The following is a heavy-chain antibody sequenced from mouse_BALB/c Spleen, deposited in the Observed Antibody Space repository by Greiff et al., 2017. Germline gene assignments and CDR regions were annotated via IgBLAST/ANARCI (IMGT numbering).Heavy chain of an antibody. CDR1: GYSFTSYY. CDR2: IFPGSGNT. V-gene: IGHV1-66*01. J-gene: IGHJ3*01. CDR3: ARGPWSWFAY. Sequence: QVQLQQSGPELVKPGTSVKISCKASGYSFTSYYIHWVKQRPGQGLEWIGWIFPGSGNTKYNEKFKGKATLTADTSSSTAYMQLSSLTSEDSAVYFCARGPWSWFAYWGQGTLVTVSA.